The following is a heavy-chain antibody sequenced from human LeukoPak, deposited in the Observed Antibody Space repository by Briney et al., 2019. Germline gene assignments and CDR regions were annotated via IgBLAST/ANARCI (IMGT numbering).Heavy chain of an antibody. CDR2: IYSGGST. CDR1: GFTVSSNY. J-gene: IGHJ6*02. V-gene: IGHV3-66*01. Sequence: QSGGSLRLSCAASGFTVSSNYMSWVRQAPGKGLEWVSVIYSGGSTYYADSVKGRFTISRDNSKNTLYLQMNSLRAEDAAVYYCARDMGSGSYGEYYYGMDVWGQGTTVTVSS. CDR3: ARDMGSGSYGEYYYGMDV. D-gene: IGHD3-10*01.